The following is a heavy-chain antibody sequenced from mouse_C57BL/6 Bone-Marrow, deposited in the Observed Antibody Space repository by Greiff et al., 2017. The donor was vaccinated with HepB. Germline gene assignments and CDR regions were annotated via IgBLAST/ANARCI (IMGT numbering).Heavy chain of an antibody. J-gene: IGHJ3*01. D-gene: IGHD3-2*02. Sequence: VQRVESVPGLVAPSQRLSISCTVSGFSLTSYGVDWVRQSPGKGLEWLGVIWGVGSTNYNSTLKSRLSISKDNSKSQVFLKMNSLQPEDTAIYYCASFRQLSPFAYWGQGTLVTVSA. V-gene: IGHV2-6*01. CDR1: GFSLTSYG. CDR2: IWGVGST. CDR3: ASFRQLSPFAY.